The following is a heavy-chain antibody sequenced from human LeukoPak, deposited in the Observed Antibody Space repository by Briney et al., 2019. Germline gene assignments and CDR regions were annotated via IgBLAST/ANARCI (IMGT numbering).Heavy chain of an antibody. CDR1: GGSISSSSYY. V-gene: IGHV4-39*01. D-gene: IGHD2-2*01. J-gene: IGHJ5*02. Sequence: SETLSLTCTVSGGSISSSSYYWGWIRQPPGKGLEWIGSIYYSGSTYYNPSLKRRVTISVDTSKNQFSLKLSSVTAADTAVYYCARHHRTGYCSSTSCPEGFWFDPWGQGTLVTVFS. CDR2: IYYSGST. CDR3: ARHHRTGYCSSTSCPEGFWFDP.